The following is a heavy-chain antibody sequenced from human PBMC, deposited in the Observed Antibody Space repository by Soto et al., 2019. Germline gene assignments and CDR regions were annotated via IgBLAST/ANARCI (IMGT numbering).Heavy chain of an antibody. Sequence: ASVKVSCKASGYTFTDYYVHWVRQAPGQGLEWMGWINPNSGGTKSAQKFQGRVTMARDTSISTAYMELSRLRSDDTAVYYCARRKGDYYDSSGYHYYFDYWGQGTLVTVSS. CDR2: INPNSGGT. CDR1: GYTFTDYY. J-gene: IGHJ4*02. D-gene: IGHD3-22*01. CDR3: ARRKGDYYDSSGYHYYFDY. V-gene: IGHV1-2*02.